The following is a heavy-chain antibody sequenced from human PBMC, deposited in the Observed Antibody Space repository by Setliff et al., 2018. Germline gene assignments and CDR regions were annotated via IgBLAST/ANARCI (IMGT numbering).Heavy chain of an antibody. J-gene: IGHJ6*02. Sequence: PGGSLRLSCAASGFTLRNSGMHWVRQAPGRGLEWVTFISYDGFKIYYAESVKGRFTISRDIPTNTLFLEIDSLRSEDTAVYYCAKEIVNYYGSGSYYPYYYYGMDVWGQGTTVTVSS. D-gene: IGHD3-10*01. CDR3: AKEIVNYYGSGSYYPYYYYGMDV. V-gene: IGHV3-30*18. CDR1: GFTLRNSG. CDR2: ISYDGFKI.